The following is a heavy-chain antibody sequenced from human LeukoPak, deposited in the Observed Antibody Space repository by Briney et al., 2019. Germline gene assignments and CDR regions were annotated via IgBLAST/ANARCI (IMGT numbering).Heavy chain of an antibody. CDR3: ARQEMATIYDYYYYGMDV. Sequence: GESLKISCKGSGYSFTSYWIGWVRQMPGKGPEWMGIIYPGDSDTRYSPSFQGQVTISADKSISTAYLQWSSLKASDTAMYYCARQEMATIYDYYYYGMDVWGQGTTVTVSS. D-gene: IGHD5-24*01. J-gene: IGHJ6*02. CDR2: IYPGDSDT. V-gene: IGHV5-51*01. CDR1: GYSFTSYW.